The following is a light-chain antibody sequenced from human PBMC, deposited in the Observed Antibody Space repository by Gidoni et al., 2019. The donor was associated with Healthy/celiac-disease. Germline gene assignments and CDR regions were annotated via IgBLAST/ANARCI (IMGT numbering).Light chain of an antibody. CDR1: QSVSSN. J-gene: IGKJ1*01. CDR2: GES. CDR3: QQYNNWPRT. V-gene: IGKV3-15*01. Sequence: EIVMTQSPATLSVSPGERATLSCRASQSVSSNLAWYQQKPGQAPRLLIYGESTRATGIPARLGGSGSGTASTSTISSVQSEDVAVYCWQQYNNWPRTFXQXTKVEIK.